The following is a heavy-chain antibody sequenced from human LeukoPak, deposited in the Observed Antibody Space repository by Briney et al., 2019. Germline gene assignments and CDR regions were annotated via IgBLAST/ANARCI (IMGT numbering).Heavy chain of an antibody. CDR1: GFSLITSGVG. D-gene: IGHD1-26*01. CDR2: IYGDDDK. J-gene: IGHJ4*02. V-gene: IGHV2-5*02. CDR3: AHRRRGTYYGY. Sequence: SGPTLVKPTQTLTLTCTFSGFSLITSGVGVGWIRQPPGKALEWLALIYGDDDKRYRTSLKSRLAITKDIPKNQVVPTMTNMDPVDTATYYCAHRRRGTYYGYWGQGTLVTVSS.